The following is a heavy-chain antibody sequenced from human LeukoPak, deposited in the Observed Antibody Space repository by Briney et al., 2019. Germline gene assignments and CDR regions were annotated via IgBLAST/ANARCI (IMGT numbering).Heavy chain of an antibody. CDR2: IYYSGST. CDR3: ARHSYSSGWAKYNWFDP. J-gene: IGHJ5*02. V-gene: IGHV4-39*01. Sequence: SENLSLTCTVSGGSISSSSYYWGWIRQPPGKGLEWIGSIYYSGSTYYNPSLKSRVTISVDTSKNQFSLKLSSVTAADTAVYYCARHSYSSGWAKYNWFDPWGQGTLVTVSS. CDR1: GGSISSSSYY. D-gene: IGHD6-19*01.